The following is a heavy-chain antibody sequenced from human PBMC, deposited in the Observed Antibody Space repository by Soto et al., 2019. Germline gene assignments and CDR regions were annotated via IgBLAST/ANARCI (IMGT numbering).Heavy chain of an antibody. Sequence: EVQLVESGGGVVQPGESLRLSCAASGFTFSTYWMHWVRQVPGKGLVWVSRINGDGSSISYADSVKGRFTISRDNAKNTVYLQLTSLRAEDTAVYYCASGPSTTGHQSNHWGQGTLVTVSS. V-gene: IGHV3-74*01. J-gene: IGHJ1*01. CDR1: GFTFSTYW. D-gene: IGHD2-8*02. CDR2: INGDGSSI. CDR3: ASGPSTTGHQSNH.